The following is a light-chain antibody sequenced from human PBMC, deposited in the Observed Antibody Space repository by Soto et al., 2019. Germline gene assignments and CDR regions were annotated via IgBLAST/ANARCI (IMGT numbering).Light chain of an antibody. CDR2: RNN. Sequence: QSVLTQPPSASGTPGQRVTISCSGSSSNIGSNYVYWYQQLPGTAPKLLIYRNNQRPSGVPDRFSGSKSGTSASLAISGLRSEDEADYYSAAWDDSLIRPHVFGTGTKVTVL. CDR1: SSNIGSNY. J-gene: IGLJ1*01. V-gene: IGLV1-47*01. CDR3: AAWDDSLIRPHV.